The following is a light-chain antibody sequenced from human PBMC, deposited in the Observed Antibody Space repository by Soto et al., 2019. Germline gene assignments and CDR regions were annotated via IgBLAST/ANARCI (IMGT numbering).Light chain of an antibody. V-gene: IGKV1-5*03. J-gene: IGKJ1*01. Sequence: DIQMTQSPSTLSASVGDRVTITCRASQSISSWLAWYQQKPGKAPKLLIHKASNLETGVPSRFSGSGSGTDFTLTISSLQPEDFATYYCQQSYSIPWTVGQGTKVDIK. CDR2: KAS. CDR1: QSISSW. CDR3: QQSYSIPWT.